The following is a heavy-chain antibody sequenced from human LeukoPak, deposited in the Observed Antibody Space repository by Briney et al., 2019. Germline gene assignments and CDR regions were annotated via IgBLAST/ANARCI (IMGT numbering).Heavy chain of an antibody. Sequence: GGSLRLSCAASGFTFSSYSTNWVRQAPGKGLEWVSYISSSSNTIYYADSVKGRFTISRDNAKNSLYLQMNSLRAEDTAVYYCARGDCSGGSCYLSLTTIVYWGQGTLVTVSS. CDR3: ARGDCSGGSCYLSLTTIVY. J-gene: IGHJ4*02. CDR1: GFTFSSYS. CDR2: ISSSSNTI. V-gene: IGHV3-48*01. D-gene: IGHD2-15*01.